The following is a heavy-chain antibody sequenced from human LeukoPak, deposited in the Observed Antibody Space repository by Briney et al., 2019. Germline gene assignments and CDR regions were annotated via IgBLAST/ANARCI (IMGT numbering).Heavy chain of an antibody. J-gene: IGHJ4*02. CDR1: GLTFSNYA. CDR2: INDSGGST. CDR3: AKDDYVVMGSFDY. V-gene: IGHV3-23*01. Sequence: GGSLRLSCAASGLTFSNYAMSWVRQAPGKGLEWVSGINDSGGSTHYADSVRGRFTVSRDNSKSTLYLQMNSLRAEDTAVYWCAKDDYVVMGSFDYWGQGTLVTVSS. D-gene: IGHD3-16*01.